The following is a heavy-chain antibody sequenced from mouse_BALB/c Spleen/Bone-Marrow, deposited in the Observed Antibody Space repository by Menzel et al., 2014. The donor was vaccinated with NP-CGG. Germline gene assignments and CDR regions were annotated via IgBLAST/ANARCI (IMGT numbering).Heavy chain of an antibody. V-gene: IGHV5-6-3*01. J-gene: IGHJ4*01. CDR1: GFTFSSYG. CDR2: INSNGGST. CDR3: ARDGYYVFYAMDY. D-gene: IGHD2-3*01. Sequence: EVMLVEPGRGLVQPGGSLKLSCAASGFTFSSYGMSWVHQAPDKRLELVATINSNGGSTYYPDSVKGRFTISRDNAKNTLYLQMSSLKSEDTAMYYCARDGYYVFYAMDYWGQGTSVTVSS.